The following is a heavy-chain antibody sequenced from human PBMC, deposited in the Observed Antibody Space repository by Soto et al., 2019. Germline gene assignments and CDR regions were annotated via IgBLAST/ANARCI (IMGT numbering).Heavy chain of an antibody. Sequence: GGSLRLSCAASGFTFSSYGMHWVRQAPGKGLEWVAVIWYDGSNKYYADSVKGRFTISRDNAKNSLYLQMNSLRAEDTAVYYCARGSYGSGTYYKGDWFDLWGQGTLVTVSS. CDR3: ARGSYGSGTYYKGDWFDL. D-gene: IGHD3-10*01. V-gene: IGHV3-33*01. CDR2: IWYDGSNK. J-gene: IGHJ5*01. CDR1: GFTFSSYG.